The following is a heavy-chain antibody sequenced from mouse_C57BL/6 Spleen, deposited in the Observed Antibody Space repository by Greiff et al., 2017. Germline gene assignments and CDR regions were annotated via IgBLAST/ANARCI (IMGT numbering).Heavy chain of an antibody. D-gene: IGHD1-1*01. CDR3: ARFTTVVASYTGY. CDR1: GFTFSSYA. J-gene: IGHJ2*01. CDR2: ISDGGSYT. V-gene: IGHV5-4*01. Sequence: EVQLVESGGGLVKPGGSLKFSCAASGFTFSSYAMPWVRQTPEKRLEWVATISDGGSYTYYPDNVKGRCTISRDKAKNNLYLQMSHLRTEDTAMYYCARFTTVVASYTGYWVQGTTLPVSS.